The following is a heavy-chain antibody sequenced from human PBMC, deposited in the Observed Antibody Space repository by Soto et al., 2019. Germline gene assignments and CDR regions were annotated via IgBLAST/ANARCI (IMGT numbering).Heavy chain of an antibody. CDR3: ARDTVGIVGATSYFDY. J-gene: IGHJ4*02. D-gene: IGHD1-26*01. V-gene: IGHV3-21*01. Sequence: EVQLVESGGGLVKPGGSLRLSCAASGFTFSSYSMNWVRQAPGKGLEWVSSISSSSSYIYYADSVKGRFTISRDNAKNSLYRQMNSLRAEATAVYYCARDTVGIVGATSYFDYWGQGTLVTVSA. CDR1: GFTFSSYS. CDR2: ISSSSSYI.